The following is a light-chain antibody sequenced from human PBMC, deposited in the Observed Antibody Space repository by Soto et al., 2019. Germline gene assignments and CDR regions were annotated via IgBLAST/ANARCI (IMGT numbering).Light chain of an antibody. Sequence: QSALTQPASVSGSPGQSITISCNGTSSNVGSSNLVSWYQQHPGKAPKVMIFEGSQRPSGVSHRFSGSKSGNTASLTISGLQAEDEADYYCCSFASSRTYVFGTGTKLTVL. V-gene: IGLV2-23*01. J-gene: IGLJ1*01. CDR2: EGS. CDR3: CSFASSRTYV. CDR1: SSNVGSSNL.